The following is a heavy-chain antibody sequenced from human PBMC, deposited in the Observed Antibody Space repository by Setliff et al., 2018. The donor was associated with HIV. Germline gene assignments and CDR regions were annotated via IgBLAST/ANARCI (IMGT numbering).Heavy chain of an antibody. Sequence: PGGSLRLSCAASGFSFSNYGMNWVRQAPGKGLEWVAVIWYDGVNKKYADPVKGRFTISRDNSKSTLYLQMNNLRAEDTAVYYCAKLDYYDYSGSWARKVAIDFWGRGTMVTVSS. V-gene: IGHV3-33*06. CDR1: GFSFSNYG. CDR2: IWYDGVNK. D-gene: IGHD3-22*01. CDR3: AKLDYYDYSGSWARKVAIDF. J-gene: IGHJ3*01.